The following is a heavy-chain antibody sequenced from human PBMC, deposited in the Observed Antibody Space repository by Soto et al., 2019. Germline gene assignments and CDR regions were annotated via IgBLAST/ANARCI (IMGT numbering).Heavy chain of an antibody. J-gene: IGHJ4*02. V-gene: IGHV3-33*01. CDR2: IWYDGSNK. CDR3: ARDGRIVYPYDFFDY. Sequence: GGSLRLSCAASGFTFSSYGMHWVRQAPGKGLEWVAVIWYDGSNKYYADSVKGRFTISRDNSKNTLYLQMNSLRAEDTAVYYCARDGRIVYPYDFFDYWGQGTLVTVSS. D-gene: IGHD3-16*01. CDR1: GFTFSSYG.